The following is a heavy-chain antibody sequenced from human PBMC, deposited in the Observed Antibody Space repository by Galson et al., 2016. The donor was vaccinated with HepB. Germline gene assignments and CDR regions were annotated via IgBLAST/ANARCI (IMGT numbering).Heavy chain of an antibody. CDR2: TYYRSKWYI. V-gene: IGHV6-1*01. D-gene: IGHD5-18*01. CDR3: ARQVDTAMVKGEPYNWFDP. CDR1: GDSVSRNSAA. Sequence: CAISGDSVSRNSAAWNWIRQSPSRGLECLGRTYYRSKWYIDYAESVKSRITINPDKAKNQFSLQLNSVTPEDTAVYYCARQVDTAMVKGEPYNWFDPWGQGTLVTVSS. J-gene: IGHJ5*02.